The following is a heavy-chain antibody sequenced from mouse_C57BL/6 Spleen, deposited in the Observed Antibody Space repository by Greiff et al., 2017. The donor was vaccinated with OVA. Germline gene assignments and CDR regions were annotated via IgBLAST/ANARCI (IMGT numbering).Heavy chain of an antibody. Sequence: EVQRVESGGGLVKPGGSLKLSCAASGFTFSDYGMHWVRQAPEKGLEWVAYISSGSSTIYYADTVKGRFTISRDNAKNTLFLQLTRLRSEDTAMYYGARAAITHFDYWGQGTTLTVSS. J-gene: IGHJ2*01. CDR1: GFTFSDYG. CDR2: ISSGSSTI. CDR3: ARAAITHFDY. D-gene: IGHD2-4*01. V-gene: IGHV5-17*01.